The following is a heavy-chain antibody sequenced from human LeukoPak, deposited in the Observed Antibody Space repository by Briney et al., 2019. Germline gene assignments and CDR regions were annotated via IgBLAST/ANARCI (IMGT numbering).Heavy chain of an antibody. CDR3: ARRKAKTPNYFDY. CDR2: IYYSGNT. V-gene: IGHV4-59*08. Sequence: PSETLPLTCTVSGGSISSFYWSWIRQPPGKGLECIGYIYYSGNTNYNPSLKSRVTISVDTSKNQFSLKLSSVTAADTAVYYCARRKAKTPNYFDYWGQGALVTVSS. CDR1: GGSISSFY. J-gene: IGHJ4*02.